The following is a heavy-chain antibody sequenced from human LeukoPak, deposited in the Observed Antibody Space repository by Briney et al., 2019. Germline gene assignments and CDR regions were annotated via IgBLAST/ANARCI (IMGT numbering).Heavy chain of an antibody. CDR2: ISSNGGST. CDR3: VKGYCSSTSCSADWFDP. V-gene: IGHV3-64D*06. J-gene: IGHJ5*02. Sequence: GGSLRLSCSASGFTFGSYAMHWVRQAPGKGLEYVSAISSNGGSTYYADSVKGRFTISRDNSKNTLYLQMSSLRAEDTAVYYCVKGYCSSTSCSADWFDPWGQGTLVTVSS. D-gene: IGHD2-2*01. CDR1: GFTFGSYA.